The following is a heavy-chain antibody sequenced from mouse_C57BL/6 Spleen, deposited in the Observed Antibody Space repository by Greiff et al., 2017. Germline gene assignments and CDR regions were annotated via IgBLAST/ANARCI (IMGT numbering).Heavy chain of an antibody. Sequence: EVQLVESGGDLVKPGGSLKLSCAASGFTFSSYGMSWVRQTPDKRLEWVATISSGGSYTYYPDSVKGRFNISRDNAKNTLYLQMSSLKSEDTAMYYCARRDSYGGFAYWGQGTLVTVSA. V-gene: IGHV5-6*01. D-gene: IGHD3-3*01. CDR2: ISSGGSYT. J-gene: IGHJ3*01. CDR3: ARRDSYGGFAY. CDR1: GFTFSSYG.